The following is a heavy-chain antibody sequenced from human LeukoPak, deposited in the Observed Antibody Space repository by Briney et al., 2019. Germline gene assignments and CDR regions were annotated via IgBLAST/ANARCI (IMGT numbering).Heavy chain of an antibody. V-gene: IGHV1-2*02. Sequence: ASVKVSCKASGYSFTGYYMHWVRQAPGQRLEWMGWINPYSGDTNYAQKFQGRVTVTRDTSISTAYMELSRLKSDDTAVYYCARLVHSGVGEDDYWGQGTLVTVSS. CDR2: INPYSGDT. D-gene: IGHD3-16*01. J-gene: IGHJ4*02. CDR3: ARLVHSGVGEDDY. CDR1: GYSFTGYY.